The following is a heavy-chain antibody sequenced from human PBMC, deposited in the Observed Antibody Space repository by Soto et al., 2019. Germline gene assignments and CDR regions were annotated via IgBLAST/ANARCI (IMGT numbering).Heavy chain of an antibody. CDR2: IKQDGSEK. Sequence: EVQVVESGGGLVQPGGSLRLSCVASGFTSSNYWMNWVRQAPGKGLEWVANIKQDGSEKNYVESVEGRFTNSRDNGKNPLYLQMYSPRAEDTAVYYCAGSTSSWGVWGKGTTVTVSS. J-gene: IGHJ6*04. CDR3: AGSTSSWGV. CDR1: GFTSSNYW. V-gene: IGHV3-7*01. D-gene: IGHD6-13*01.